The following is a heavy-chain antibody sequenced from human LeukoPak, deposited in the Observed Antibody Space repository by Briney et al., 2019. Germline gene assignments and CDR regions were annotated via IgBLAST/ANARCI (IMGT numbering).Heavy chain of an antibody. V-gene: IGHV1-69*04. CDR3: ARDDADSAYADGDY. D-gene: IGHD5-12*01. CDR1: GGIFSSYT. CDR2: IIPLLGIA. Sequence: ASVKVSCKASGGIFSSYTISWVRQAPGQGLEWMGRIIPLLGIANYAQKFQGRVTIIADKSTSTAHMELSSLRSEDTAVYYCARDDADSAYADGDYWGQGTLVTVSS. J-gene: IGHJ4*02.